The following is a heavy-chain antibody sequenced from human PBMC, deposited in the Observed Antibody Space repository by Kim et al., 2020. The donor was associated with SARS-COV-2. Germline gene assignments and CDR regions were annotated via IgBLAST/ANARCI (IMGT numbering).Heavy chain of an antibody. CDR2: IKQDGSEK. J-gene: IGHJ6*02. V-gene: IGHV3-7*01. D-gene: IGHD3-22*01. Sequence: GGSLRLSCAASGFTFSSYWMSWVRQAPGKGLEWVANIKQDGSEKYYVDSVKGRFTISRDNAKNSLYLQMNSLRAEDTAVYYCARDRKTYYYDSRPNYYYYGMDVWGQGTTVTVSS. CDR1: GFTFSSYW. CDR3: ARDRKTYYYDSRPNYYYYGMDV.